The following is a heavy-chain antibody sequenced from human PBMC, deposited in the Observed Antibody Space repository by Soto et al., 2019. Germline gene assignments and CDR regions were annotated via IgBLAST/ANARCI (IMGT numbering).Heavy chain of an antibody. Sequence: EAAVKVSCKASGYTFTSSGMSWVRQAPGQGLEWMGWISAHNGSTEYAQRLQGRVTMTTDTSTSTAYMELRSLRSDDTAVYYCARDAEYSSSRWFDPWGQGTLVTVSS. D-gene: IGHD6-6*01. CDR2: ISAHNGST. V-gene: IGHV1-18*01. CDR1: GYTFTSSG. CDR3: ARDAEYSSSRWFDP. J-gene: IGHJ5*02.